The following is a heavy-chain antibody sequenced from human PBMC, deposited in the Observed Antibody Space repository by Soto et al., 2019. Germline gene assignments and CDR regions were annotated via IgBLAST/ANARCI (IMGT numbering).Heavy chain of an antibody. J-gene: IGHJ6*02. V-gene: IGHV3-15*07. D-gene: IGHD3-10*01. CDR3: TTGITRVRVPDYYYYGMDV. Sequence: GGSLRLSCAASGFTFSNAWMNWVRQAPGKGLEWVGRIKSKTDGGTTDYAAPVKGRFTISRDDSKNTLYLQMNSLKTEDTAVYYCTTGITRVRVPDYYYYGMDVWGQGTTVTVSS. CDR2: IKSKTDGGTT. CDR1: GFTFSNAW.